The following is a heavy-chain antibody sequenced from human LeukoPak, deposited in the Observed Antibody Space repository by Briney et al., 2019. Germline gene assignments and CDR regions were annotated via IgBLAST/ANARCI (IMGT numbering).Heavy chain of an antibody. CDR1: GYTFTSYY. V-gene: IGHV1-46*01. Sequence: ASVKVSCKASGYTFTSYYMHWVRQAPGQGLEWMGIINPSGGSTSYAQKFQGRVTMTTDTSTSTAYMELRSLRSDDTAVYYCARETTRTYYDFWSGYYRGIYFDYWGQGTLVTVSS. CDR3: ARETTRTYYDFWSGYYRGIYFDY. D-gene: IGHD3-3*01. J-gene: IGHJ4*02. CDR2: INPSGGST.